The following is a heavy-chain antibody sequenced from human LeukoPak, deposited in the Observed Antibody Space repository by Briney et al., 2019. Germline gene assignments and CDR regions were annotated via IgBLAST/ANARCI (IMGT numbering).Heavy chain of an antibody. CDR3: ARTTYYYYMDV. D-gene: IGHD1-1*01. CDR2: IYYSGST. J-gene: IGHJ6*03. Sequence: SETLSLTCTVSGGSISSYYWSWIRQPPGKGLEWIGYIYYSGSTNYNPSLKSRVTISVDTSKNQFSLKLSSVTAADTAVYYCARTTYYYYMDVWGKGTTVTVSS. CDR1: GGSISSYY. V-gene: IGHV4-59*01.